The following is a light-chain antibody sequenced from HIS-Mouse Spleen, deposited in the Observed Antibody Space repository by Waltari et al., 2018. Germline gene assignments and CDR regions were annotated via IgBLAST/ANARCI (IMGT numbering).Light chain of an antibody. CDR2: GAS. J-gene: IGKJ4*01. Sequence: EIVLTQSPGTLSLSPGERATLSCRASQSVSNNYLAWYQQKPGQAPRLHIYGASSRATRLPDWLSGRGSETYIPLTISRLEPEEFAVYYCQQYGSSSALTFGGGTKVEIK. CDR3: QQYGSSSALT. V-gene: IGKV3-20*01. CDR1: QSVSNNY.